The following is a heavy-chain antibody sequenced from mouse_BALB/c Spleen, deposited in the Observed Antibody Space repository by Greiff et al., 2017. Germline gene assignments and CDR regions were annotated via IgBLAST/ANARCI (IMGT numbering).Heavy chain of an antibody. Sequence: EVMLVESGGGLVQPGGSRKLSCAASGFTFSSFGMHWVRQAPEKGLEWVAYISSGSSTIYYADTVKGRFTISRDNPKNTLFLQMTSLRSEDTAMYYCARSGITRGPMDYWGQGTSVTVSS. J-gene: IGHJ4*01. CDR1: GFTFSSFG. CDR3: ARSGITRGPMDY. V-gene: IGHV5-17*02. CDR2: ISSGSSTI. D-gene: IGHD2-4*01.